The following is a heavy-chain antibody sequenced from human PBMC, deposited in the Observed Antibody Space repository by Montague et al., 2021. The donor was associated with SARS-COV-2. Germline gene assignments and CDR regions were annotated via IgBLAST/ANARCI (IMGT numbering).Heavy chain of an antibody. CDR3: WRSSGP. J-gene: IGHJ5*02. CDR2: IGGTTGYI. Sequence: SPRLSCAASGFTFSAYTMNWVRQAPGKGLEWVSSIGGTTGYIYYADSVKGRFTISRDNAKNSLYLQMDSLRADDTAIYYCWRSSGPWGQGTLVTVSS. CDR1: GFTFSAYT. D-gene: IGHD3-22*01. V-gene: IGHV3-21*01.